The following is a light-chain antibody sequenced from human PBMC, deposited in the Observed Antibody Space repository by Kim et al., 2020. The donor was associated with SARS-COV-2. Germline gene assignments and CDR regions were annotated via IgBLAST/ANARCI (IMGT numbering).Light chain of an antibody. J-gene: IGKJ2*01. V-gene: IGKV3-20*01. CDR1: QRGSSNY. CDR3: QQYGSSPYT. Sequence: LCPGDRATLSCSASQRGSSNYLAWYQGKPGQAPRLLIFGASSRATGIPDRFSGSGSGTDFTLTISRLEPEDFAVYYCQQYGSSPYTFGQGTKLEI. CDR2: GAS.